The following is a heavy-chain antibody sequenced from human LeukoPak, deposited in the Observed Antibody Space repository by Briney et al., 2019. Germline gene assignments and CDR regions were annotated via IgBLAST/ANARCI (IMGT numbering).Heavy chain of an antibody. CDR3: ARVGEVALRYRTLYYFDY. Sequence: SETLSLTCAVYGGSFSGYYWSWIRQPPGKGLEWIGEINHSGSTNYNPSLKSRVTISVDTSKNQFSLKLSSVTAADTAVYYCARVGEVALRYRTLYYFDYWGQGTLVTVSS. J-gene: IGHJ4*02. CDR1: GGSFSGYY. CDR2: INHSGST. D-gene: IGHD2-15*01. V-gene: IGHV4-34*01.